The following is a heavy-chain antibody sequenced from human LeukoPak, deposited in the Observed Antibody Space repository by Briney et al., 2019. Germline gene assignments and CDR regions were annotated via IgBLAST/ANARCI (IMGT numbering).Heavy chain of an antibody. J-gene: IGHJ5*02. CDR1: GFTFSSYA. Sequence: HPGRSLRLSCAAAGFTFSSYAMHWVRQAPGKGLEWVAVISYDGSNKYYADSVKGRFTISRDNSKNTLYLQMNSLRAEDTAVYYCARGKGIAAAGTWGQGTLVTVSS. D-gene: IGHD6-13*01. CDR3: ARGKGIAAAGT. CDR2: ISYDGSNK. V-gene: IGHV3-30-3*01.